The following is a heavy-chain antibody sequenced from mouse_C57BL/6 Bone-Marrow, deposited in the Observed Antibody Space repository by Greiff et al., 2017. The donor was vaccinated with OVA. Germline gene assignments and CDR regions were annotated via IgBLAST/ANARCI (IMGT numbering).Heavy chain of an antibody. CDR2: IDPANGDT. Sequence: VQLKESGAELVRPGASVKLSCTASGFNIKDDYMHWVKQRPEQGLEWIGWIDPANGDTEYASKFQGKATITADTSSNTAYLQLSSLTSEDTAVYYCTNTCYAMDYWGQGTSVTVSS. V-gene: IGHV14-4*01. D-gene: IGHD5-1-1*01. CDR3: TNTCYAMDY. J-gene: IGHJ4*01. CDR1: GFNIKDDY.